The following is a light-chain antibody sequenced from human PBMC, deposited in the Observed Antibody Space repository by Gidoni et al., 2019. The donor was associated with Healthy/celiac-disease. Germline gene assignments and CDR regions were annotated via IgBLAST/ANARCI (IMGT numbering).Light chain of an antibody. CDR2: KAS. V-gene: IGKV1-5*03. CDR3: QQYNSYLYT. Sequence: DIHMTQSPSTLSASVGDSATITCRASQSISSWLAWYQQKPGKAPKLLIYKASSLESGVPSRFSGSGSGTEFTLTISSLQPDDFATYYCQQYNSYLYTFGQGTKLEIK. J-gene: IGKJ2*01. CDR1: QSISSW.